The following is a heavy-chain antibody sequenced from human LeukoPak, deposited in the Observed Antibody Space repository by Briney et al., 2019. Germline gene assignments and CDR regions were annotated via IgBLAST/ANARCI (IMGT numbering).Heavy chain of an antibody. CDR3: ARESRGSGEGGLVYI. J-gene: IGHJ4*02. Sequence: SVKVSCKASGGTFSSYAISWVRQAPGQGLEWMGGIIPIFVTANYGQKFQGRATITTDESTSTAYMEMSSLRSEDTAVYYCARESRGSGEGGLVYIWGQETLVTVSS. V-gene: IGHV1-69*05. CDR1: GGTFSSYA. CDR2: IIPIFVTA. D-gene: IGHD3-10*01.